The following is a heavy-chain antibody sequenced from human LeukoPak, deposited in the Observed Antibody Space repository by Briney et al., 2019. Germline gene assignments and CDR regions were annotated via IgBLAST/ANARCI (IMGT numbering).Heavy chain of an antibody. V-gene: IGHV3-33*01. Sequence: QTGGSPRLSCAASGLTFSNYGMHWVRQAPGKGLEWVAFIWYDGSNKYYADSVKGRFTISRDNAKNTLYLQMNSLRVEDTGVYYCARERNLDIAVAGTIFDCWGPGTLVTVSS. J-gene: IGHJ4*02. D-gene: IGHD6-19*01. CDR3: ARERNLDIAVAGTIFDC. CDR2: IWYDGSNK. CDR1: GLTFSNYG.